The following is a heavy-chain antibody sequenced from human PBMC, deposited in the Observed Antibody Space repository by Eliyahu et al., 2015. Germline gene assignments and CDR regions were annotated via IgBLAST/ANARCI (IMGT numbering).Heavy chain of an antibody. V-gene: IGHV1-69*01. CDR1: GGTFSSYA. Sequence: QVQLVQSGAEVKKPGSSVKVSCKASGGTFSSYAISWVRQAPGQGLEWMGGIIPIFGTANYAQKFQGRVTITADESTSTAYMELSSLRSEDTAVYYCARDNFWTLTFSGGSSWFDPWGQGTLVTVSS. CDR3: ARDNFWTLTFSGGSSWFDP. CDR2: IIPIFGTA. D-gene: IGHD3/OR15-3a*01. J-gene: IGHJ5*02.